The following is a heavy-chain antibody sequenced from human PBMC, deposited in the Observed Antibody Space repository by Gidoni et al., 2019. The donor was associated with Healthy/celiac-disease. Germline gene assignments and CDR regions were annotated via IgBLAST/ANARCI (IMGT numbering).Heavy chain of an antibody. D-gene: IGHD3-9*01. J-gene: IGHJ6*02. V-gene: IGHV3-33*01. Sequence: QVQLVESGGGVVQPGRSLRLSCAASGFTFSSYGMHGVRQAPGKGLEWVAVIWYDGSNKYYADAVKGRFTISRDNSKNTLYLQMNSLRAEDTAVYYCARDPYDILTGYSPPTAVDYYYGMDVWGQGTTVTVSS. CDR3: ARDPYDILTGYSPPTAVDYYYGMDV. CDR2: IWYDGSNK. CDR1: GFTFSSYG.